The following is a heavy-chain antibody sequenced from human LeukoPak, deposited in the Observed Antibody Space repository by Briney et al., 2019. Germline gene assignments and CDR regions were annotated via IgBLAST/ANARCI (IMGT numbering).Heavy chain of an antibody. Sequence: ASVKVSCKASGGTFSSYAISWVRQAPGQGLEWMGRIIPILGIANYAQKFQGRVTMTRDTSTSTVYMELSSLRSEDTAVYYCARGYDYGDSGLDYWGQGTLVTVSS. CDR1: GGTFSSYA. V-gene: IGHV1-69*04. CDR2: IIPILGIA. J-gene: IGHJ4*02. CDR3: ARGYDYGDSGLDY. D-gene: IGHD4-17*01.